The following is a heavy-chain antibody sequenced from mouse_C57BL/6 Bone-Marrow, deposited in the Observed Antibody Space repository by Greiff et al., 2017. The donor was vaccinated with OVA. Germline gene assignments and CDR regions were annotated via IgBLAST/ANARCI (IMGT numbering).Heavy chain of an antibody. V-gene: IGHV1-63*01. Sequence: QVQLQQSGAELVRPGTSVKMSCKASGYTFTNYWIGWAKQRPGHGLEWIGDIYPGGGYTNYNEKFKGKATLTADKSSSTAYMQFSSLTSEDSAIYYCARSPGGITTGGFDYWGQGTTLTVSS. J-gene: IGHJ2*01. CDR3: ARSPGGITTGGFDY. CDR2: IYPGGGYT. D-gene: IGHD1-1*01. CDR1: GYTFTNYW.